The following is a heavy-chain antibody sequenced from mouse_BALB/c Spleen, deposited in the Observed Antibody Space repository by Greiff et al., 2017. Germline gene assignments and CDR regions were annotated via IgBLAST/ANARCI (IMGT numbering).Heavy chain of an antibody. CDR3: AREGTTLVEGFAY. D-gene: IGHD1-1*01. Sequence: QVHVKQSGAELAKPGASVKMSCKASGYTFTSYWMHWVKQRPGQGLEWIGYINPSTGYTEYNQKFKDKATLTADKSSSTAYMQLSSLTSEDSAVYYCAREGTTLVEGFAYWGQGTLVTVSA. CDR2: INPSTGYT. CDR1: GYTFTSYW. J-gene: IGHJ3*01. V-gene: IGHV1-7*01.